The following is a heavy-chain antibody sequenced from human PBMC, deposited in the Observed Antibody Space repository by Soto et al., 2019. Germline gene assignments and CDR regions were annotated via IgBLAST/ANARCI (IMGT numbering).Heavy chain of an antibody. CDR3: ARDLKVAGTNSFYYYGMDV. Sequence: GGSLRLSCADSGVTFSNYTMNWVRQAPGKGLEWVSSISRSSRNIYYADSLKGRFTISRDNAKNALYLQMNSLRAEDAAVYYCARDLKVAGTNSFYYYGMDVWGQGTTVTVSS. D-gene: IGHD6-19*01. J-gene: IGHJ6*02. V-gene: IGHV3-21*01. CDR2: ISRSSRNI. CDR1: GVTFSNYT.